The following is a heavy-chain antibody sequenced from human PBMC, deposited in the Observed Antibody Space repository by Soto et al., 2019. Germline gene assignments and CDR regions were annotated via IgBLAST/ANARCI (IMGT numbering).Heavy chain of an antibody. CDR1: GFTFSSYC. V-gene: IGHV3-74*01. J-gene: IGHJ4*02. CDR3: TRGYYGPDY. Sequence: GSLRLSCAASGFTFSSYCMYWVRQAPGKGLVWVSRIDNDGGTTNYADSVKGRFTISRDNAKNTLYLQMNSLRAEDTAVYYCTRGYYGPDYWGQGTLVTVSS. CDR2: IDNDGGTT. D-gene: IGHD3-10*01.